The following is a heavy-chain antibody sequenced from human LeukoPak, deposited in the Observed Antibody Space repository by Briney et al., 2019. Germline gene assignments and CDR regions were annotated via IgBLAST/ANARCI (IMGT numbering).Heavy chain of an antibody. J-gene: IGHJ6*03. Sequence: PSETLSLTCTVSGASLSSGTYYWNWIRQPAGKGLEWIGRLYTSVSTNYNPSLKSRVTMSVDTSRNQFSLNLSSVTAADTAVYYCARGLTVPGPGFYYYYMDVWGKGTTVTISS. D-gene: IGHD6-19*01. CDR2: LYTSVST. CDR3: ARGLTVPGPGFYYYYMDV. CDR1: GASLSSGTYY. V-gene: IGHV4-61*02.